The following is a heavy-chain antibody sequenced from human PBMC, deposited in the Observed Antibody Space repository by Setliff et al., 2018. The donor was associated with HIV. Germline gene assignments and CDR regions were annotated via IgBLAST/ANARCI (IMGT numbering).Heavy chain of an antibody. Sequence: PGESLKISCKASGYIFTNYWVGWVRQMPGNGLEWMGLIWPDDSDTRYSPSFRGQVTMSADKSISTVYLQWSSLKASDTAMYYCARRGGVNRAGFDMWGQGTMVTVSS. CDR2: IWPDDSDT. CDR3: ARRGGVNRAGFDM. V-gene: IGHV5-51*01. J-gene: IGHJ3*02. CDR1: GYIFTNYW. D-gene: IGHD3-16*01.